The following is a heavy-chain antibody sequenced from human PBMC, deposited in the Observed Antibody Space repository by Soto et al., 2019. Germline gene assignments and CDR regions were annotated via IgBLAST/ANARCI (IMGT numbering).Heavy chain of an antibody. J-gene: IGHJ2*01. D-gene: IGHD4-17*01. CDR1: GFTFSSYA. Sequence: LSCAASGFTFSSYAMHWVRQAPGKGLEWVAVISYDGSNKYYADSVKGRFTISRDNSKNTLYLQMNSLRAEDTAVYYCARDYATVTPNWYFDLWGRGTLVTVSS. CDR2: ISYDGSNK. V-gene: IGHV3-30-3*01. CDR3: ARDYATVTPNWYFDL.